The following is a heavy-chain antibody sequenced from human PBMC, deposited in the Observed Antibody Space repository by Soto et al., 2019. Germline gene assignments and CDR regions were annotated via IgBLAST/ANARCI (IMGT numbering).Heavy chain of an antibody. D-gene: IGHD5-18*01. J-gene: IGHJ6*02. V-gene: IGHV5-51*01. CDR3: ARQYEDTSMGGYYYTGLDV. Sequence: ESLTISCAGFGYSFATYWIGLVRQMPGKGLEWMGIIYPADSDTRYSPSFQGQVTISADKSISTAYLQWSSLKASDTAKYYCARQYEDTSMGGYYYTGLDVWGQGTKVTVYS. CDR1: GYSFATYW. CDR2: IYPADSDT.